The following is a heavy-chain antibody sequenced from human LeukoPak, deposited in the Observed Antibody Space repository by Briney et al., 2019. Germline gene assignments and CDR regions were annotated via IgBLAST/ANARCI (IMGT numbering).Heavy chain of an antibody. CDR3: ARDSSAAGSSVDY. Sequence: SETLSLTCTVSGGSISSGSHYWSWIRQPAGKGLEWIGRIYTSGSTNYNPSLKSRVTISVDTSKNHFSLKLSSVTAADTAVYYCARDSSAAGSSVDYWGQGTLVTVSS. CDR2: IYTSGST. CDR1: GGSISSGSHY. V-gene: IGHV4-61*02. D-gene: IGHD6-13*01. J-gene: IGHJ4*02.